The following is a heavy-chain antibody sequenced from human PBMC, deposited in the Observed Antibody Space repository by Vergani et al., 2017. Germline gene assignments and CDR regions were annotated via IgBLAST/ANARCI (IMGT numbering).Heavy chain of an antibody. V-gene: IGHV3-21*04. CDR1: GFTFSSYS. CDR3: AKPKNYDFWSGYYLDY. D-gene: IGHD3-3*01. Sequence: EVQLVESGGGLVKPGGSLRLSCAASGFTFSSYSMNWVRQAPGKGLEWVSSISSSSSYIYYADSVKGRFTISRDNSKNTLYLQMNSLRAEDTAVYYCAKPKNYDFWSGYYLDYWGQGTLVTVSS. J-gene: IGHJ4*02. CDR2: ISSSSSYI.